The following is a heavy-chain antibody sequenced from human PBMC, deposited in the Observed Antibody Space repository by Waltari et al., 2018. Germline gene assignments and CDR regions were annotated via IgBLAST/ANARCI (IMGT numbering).Heavy chain of an antibody. Sequence: QVQLVQSGAEVKKPGASVKVSCKASGYTFTSYDINWVRQAPGQGLEGMGWMNPNSGNTGYAQKFQGRVTITRNTSISTAYMELSSLRSEDTAVYYCARGSVWSGYYIAYYYYYMDVWGKGTTVTISS. D-gene: IGHD3-3*01. CDR1: GYTFTSYD. CDR3: ARGSVWSGYYIAYYYYYMDV. V-gene: IGHV1-8*03. J-gene: IGHJ6*03. CDR2: MNPNSGNT.